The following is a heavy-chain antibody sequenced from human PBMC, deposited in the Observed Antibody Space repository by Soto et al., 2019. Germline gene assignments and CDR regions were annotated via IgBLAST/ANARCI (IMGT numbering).Heavy chain of an antibody. CDR1: GGSISSGGYY. V-gene: IGHV4-31*03. D-gene: IGHD5-18*01. J-gene: IGHJ5*02. Sequence: SETLCLTCPVSGGSISSGGYYWSWIRQHPGKGLEWIGYIYYSGSTYYNPSLKSRVTISVDTSKNQFSLKLSSVTAADTAVYYCASYSGSRYNWFDPWGQGALVTVSS. CDR2: IYYSGST. CDR3: ASYSGSRYNWFDP.